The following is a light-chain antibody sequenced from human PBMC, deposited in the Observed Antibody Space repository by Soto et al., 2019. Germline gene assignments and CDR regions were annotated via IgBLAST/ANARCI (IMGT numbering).Light chain of an antibody. V-gene: IGLV2-14*01. CDR2: EAT. Sequence: QSALTQPASVSGSPGQSITISCTGTSSYVGCYNYFSWYQQHPGKAPKLMIYEATSRPSGISGRFSASKSGNTASLTISGLQAEDEADYYCSSYSRNTLFVFGSGTKVTVL. CDR3: SSYSRNTLFV. J-gene: IGLJ1*01. CDR1: SSYVGCYNY.